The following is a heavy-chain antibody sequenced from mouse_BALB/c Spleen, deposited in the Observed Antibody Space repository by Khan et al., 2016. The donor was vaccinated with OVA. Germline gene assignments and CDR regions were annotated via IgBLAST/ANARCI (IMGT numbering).Heavy chain of an antibody. D-gene: IGHD1-1*01. V-gene: IGHV3-2*02. Sequence: EVQLVESGPGLVKPSQSLSLTCTVTGYSITSDYAWNWIRQFPGNKLEWMGFISSSGNTHYNPSLKSRISITRDPSKNQFFLQLNSVTTEDTATYYCARVYGGDFDYWGQGTTLTVSS. CDR1: GYSITSDYA. CDR2: ISSSGNT. CDR3: ARVYGGDFDY. J-gene: IGHJ2*01.